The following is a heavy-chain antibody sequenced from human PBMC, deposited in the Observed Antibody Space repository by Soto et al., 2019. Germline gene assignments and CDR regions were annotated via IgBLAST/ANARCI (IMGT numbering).Heavy chain of an antibody. CDR3: ARFRPTPGSRLTDY. V-gene: IGHV4-39*01. J-gene: IGHJ4*02. Sequence: SETLSLTCTVAGGSISGNSYHWGWVRQPPGKGLEWIGIIHYSGTTYYNPSLKTRVTISVDTSKNQFSLEVISVTAADTAVYYWARFRPTPGSRLTDYWSQGTLVTVSS. CDR1: GGSISGNSYH. CDR2: IHYSGTT. D-gene: IGHD6-13*01.